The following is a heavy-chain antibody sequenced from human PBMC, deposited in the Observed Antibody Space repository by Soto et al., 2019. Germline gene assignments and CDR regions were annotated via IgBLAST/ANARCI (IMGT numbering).Heavy chain of an antibody. CDR3: ARSEAGWYFES. CDR1: RGSISSGTNY. Sequence: SETLSLTCTVSRGSISSGTNYWAWILQPPGKGLEWIANIYYSGSTFYNPSLKSRVTISLDTSKNQFSLKLRSVTAADTAVYYCARSEAGWYFESWGQGTMVTVSS. D-gene: IGHD6-25*01. CDR2: IYYSGST. J-gene: IGHJ4*02. V-gene: IGHV4-39*01.